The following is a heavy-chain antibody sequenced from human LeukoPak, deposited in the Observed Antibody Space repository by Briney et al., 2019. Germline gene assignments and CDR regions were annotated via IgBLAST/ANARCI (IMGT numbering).Heavy chain of an antibody. CDR1: SGSFSGYY. V-gene: IGHV4-59*01. Sequence: SETLSLTCDVNSGSFSGYYWNWIRQAPGKGLEWIGYIYYSGSTNYNPSLKSRVTISVDTSKNQFSLKLSSVTAADTAVYYCARDRRDQGFDYWGQGTLVTVSS. J-gene: IGHJ4*02. CDR3: ARDRRDQGFDY. CDR2: IYYSGST. D-gene: IGHD2-2*01.